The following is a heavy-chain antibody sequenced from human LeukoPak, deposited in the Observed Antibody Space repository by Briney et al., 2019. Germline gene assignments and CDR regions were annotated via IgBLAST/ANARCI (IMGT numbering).Heavy chain of an antibody. V-gene: IGHV3-9*01. J-gene: IGHJ4*02. CDR1: GFTFDDYA. CDR2: ISWNSGSI. Sequence: GRSLRLSCAASGFTFDDYAMHWVRQAPGKGLEWVSGISWNSGSIGYADSVKGRFTISRDNSKNTLYLQMNSLRAEDTAVYYCARGDLHKGPSSGSYYYFDYWGQGTLVTVSS. D-gene: IGHD1-26*01. CDR3: ARGDLHKGPSSGSYYYFDY.